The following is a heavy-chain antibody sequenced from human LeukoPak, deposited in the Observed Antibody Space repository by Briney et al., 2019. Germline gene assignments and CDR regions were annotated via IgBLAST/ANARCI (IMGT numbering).Heavy chain of an antibody. J-gene: IGHJ4*02. CDR3: ERPAYDILTGYYNDYFDY. Sequence: VESLKISCKASGYRFTSYWIGWVRQMPVNGLGWVGIIYPSDSDARYSPSFHGQVTISADKSINTAYLQWSSLKASDNAIYYRERPAYDILTGYYNDYFDYWGQGTLVTVSS. V-gene: IGHV5-51*01. D-gene: IGHD3-9*01. CDR2: IYPSDSDA. CDR1: GYRFTSYW.